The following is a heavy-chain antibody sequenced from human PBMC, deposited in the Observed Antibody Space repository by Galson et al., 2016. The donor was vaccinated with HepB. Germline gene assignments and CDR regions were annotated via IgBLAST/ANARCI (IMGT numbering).Heavy chain of an antibody. D-gene: IGHD2-2*01. CDR1: GVSISISSYY. V-gene: IGHV4-39*01. CDR2: IYYSGST. J-gene: IGHJ4*02. Sequence: SETLSLTCTVSGVSISISSYYWAWIRQPPGKGLEWIGNIYYSGSTYYNPSLNSRVTISADTSKNQFSLKLSSLTAADTAVYHCARQGLTSTRGQGTLVTVSS. CDR3: ARQGLTST.